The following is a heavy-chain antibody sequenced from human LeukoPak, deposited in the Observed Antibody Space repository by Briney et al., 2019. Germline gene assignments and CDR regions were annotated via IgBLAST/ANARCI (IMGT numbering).Heavy chain of an antibody. V-gene: IGHV4-38-2*02. CDR3: ARSQPIYYGSGSYRDY. CDR2: IYHSGST. Sequence: SETLSLTCTVSGYSLSSGYYWGWIRQPPGKGLEWIGSIYHSGSTYYNPSLKSRVTISVDTSKNQFSLKLSSVTAADTAVYYCARSQPIYYGSGSYRDYWGQGTLVTVSS. J-gene: IGHJ4*02. D-gene: IGHD3-10*01. CDR1: GYSLSSGYY.